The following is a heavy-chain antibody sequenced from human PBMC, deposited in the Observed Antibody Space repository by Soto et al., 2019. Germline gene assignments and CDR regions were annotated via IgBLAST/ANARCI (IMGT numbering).Heavy chain of an antibody. CDR2: IGGTDGDSDGVP. Sequence: VQLLESGGDLVQPGGSLRLSCVASGFILNNYAMSWVRQAPGKGLEWVSTIGGTDGDSDGVPWYEDSVKGRFTISRDSSTNILFLHMDNLRAEDSALYSCVKRGRNWGAFDFWGQWTTVVVSS. V-gene: IGHV3-23*01. D-gene: IGHD7-27*01. CDR3: VKRGRNWGAFDF. CDR1: GFILNNYA. J-gene: IGHJ3*01.